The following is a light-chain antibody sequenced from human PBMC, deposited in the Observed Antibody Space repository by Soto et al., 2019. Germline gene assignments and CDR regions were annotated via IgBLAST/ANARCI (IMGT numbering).Light chain of an antibody. Sequence: QSVLTQPASVSGSPGQSITISCTGTGSDFGGYNFVSWYQHRPGKAPKLMIYAVSNRPSGVSNRFSGSKSGNTASLTISGLQAEDEADYYCCSYTSYSPYVFGTGTKVTV. J-gene: IGLJ1*01. CDR3: CSYTSYSPYV. CDR1: GSDFGGYNF. CDR2: AVS. V-gene: IGLV2-14*01.